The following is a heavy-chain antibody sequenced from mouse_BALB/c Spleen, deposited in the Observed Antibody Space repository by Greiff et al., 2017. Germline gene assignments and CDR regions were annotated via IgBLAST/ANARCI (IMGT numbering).Heavy chain of an antibody. CDR1: GFTFNTYA. CDR3: VRHGGLLYAMDY. D-gene: IGHD2-13*01. Sequence: DVHLVESGGGLVQPKGSLKLSCAASGFTFNTYAMNWVRQAPGTGLEWVARIRSKSNNYATYYADSVKDRFTISRDDSQSMLYLQMNNLKTEDTAMYYCVRHGGLLYAMDYWGQGTSVTVSS. V-gene: IGHV10-1*02. J-gene: IGHJ4*01. CDR2: IRSKSNNYAT.